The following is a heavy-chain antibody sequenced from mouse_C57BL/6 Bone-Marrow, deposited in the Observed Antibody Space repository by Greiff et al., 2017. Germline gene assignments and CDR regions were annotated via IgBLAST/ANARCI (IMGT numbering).Heavy chain of an antibody. CDR2: IDPSDSYT. Sequence: VQLQPPGAELVKPGASVKLSCKASGYTFTSYWMQWVKQRPGQGLEWIGEIDPSDSYTNYNQKFTGKATLTVDTSSSTAYMQLSSHTSEDSAVYYCARSSLFDVWGTGTTVTVSS. V-gene: IGHV1-50*01. CDR1: GYTFTSYW. CDR3: ARSSLFDV. J-gene: IGHJ1*03.